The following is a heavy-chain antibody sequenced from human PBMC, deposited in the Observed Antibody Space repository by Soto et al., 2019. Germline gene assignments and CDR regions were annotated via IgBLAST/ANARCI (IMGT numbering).Heavy chain of an antibody. CDR2: IKQDESEK. V-gene: IGHV3-7*04. CDR3: ARARKSYQLLSPYFDY. Sequence: LRLSCAASGFTFVSYWMSWVRQAPGKGLEWVANIKQDESEKYYVDSVKGRFTISRDNAKNSLYLQMNSLRAEDTAVYYCARARKSYQLLSPYFDYWGQGTLVTVSS. D-gene: IGHD2-2*01. J-gene: IGHJ4*02. CDR1: GFTFVSYW.